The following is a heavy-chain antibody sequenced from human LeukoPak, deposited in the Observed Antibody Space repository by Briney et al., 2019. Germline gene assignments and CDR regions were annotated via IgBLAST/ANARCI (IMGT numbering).Heavy chain of an antibody. D-gene: IGHD4/OR15-4a*01. Sequence: GASVKVSCKDPGYTFTGYYTHWVRQAPGQGLEWMGWINPKSGGTNFAQKFQGSVSMTRDTSISTAYMDLSSLRSDDTAVYYCAGGANTNWFDALGQGTLVTVSS. J-gene: IGHJ5*02. V-gene: IGHV1-2*02. CDR2: INPKSGGT. CDR3: AGGANTNWFDA. CDR1: GYTFTGYY.